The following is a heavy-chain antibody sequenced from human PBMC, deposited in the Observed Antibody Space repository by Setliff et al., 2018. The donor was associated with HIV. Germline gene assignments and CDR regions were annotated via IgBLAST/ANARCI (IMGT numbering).Heavy chain of an antibody. V-gene: IGHV3-7*01. CDR2: INQDGNVK. D-gene: IGHD2-15*01. CDR1: GFSSNNYW. CDR3: ARDFCGSSCSSGYGYFDH. J-gene: IGHJ4*02. Sequence: LRLSCTDSGFSSNNYWMSWVRQAPGKGLEWAAHINQDGNVKYYVDSVKGRFTISRDNARNSLYLEMNSLRADDTAVYYCARDFCGSSCSSGYGYFDHWGQGTLVTVSS.